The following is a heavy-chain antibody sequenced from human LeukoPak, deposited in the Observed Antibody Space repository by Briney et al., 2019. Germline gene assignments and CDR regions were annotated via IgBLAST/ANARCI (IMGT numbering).Heavy chain of an antibody. V-gene: IGHV3-7*01. CDR2: IKQDGSEK. CDR1: GFTFSSYW. D-gene: IGHD1-14*01. CDR3: AREGAGSRTLFDY. Sequence: GGSLRLSCAASGFTFSSYWMSWVRQAPGKGLEWVANIKQDGSEKYYVDSVKGRFTISRDNAKNSLYLRMNSLRAEDTAVYYCAREGAGSRTLFDYWGQGTLVTVSS. J-gene: IGHJ4*02.